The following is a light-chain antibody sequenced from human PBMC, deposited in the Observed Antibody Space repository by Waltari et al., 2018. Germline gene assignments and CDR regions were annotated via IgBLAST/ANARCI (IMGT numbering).Light chain of an antibody. CDR2: FAS. CDR3: HQSGILPRT. Sequence: EVVLTQSPDFQSVTPKEKVTITCRASQNIGSSLHWYQQKPDQPPKLRIRFASQSFSGAPSRFSGSGSGTDFTLTINSLEAEDAATYYCHQSGILPRTFGQGAKVEV. V-gene: IGKV6-21*01. CDR1: QNIGSS. J-gene: IGKJ1*01.